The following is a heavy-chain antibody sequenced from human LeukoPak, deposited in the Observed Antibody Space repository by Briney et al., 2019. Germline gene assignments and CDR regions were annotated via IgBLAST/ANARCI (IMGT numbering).Heavy chain of an antibody. J-gene: IGHJ6*03. V-gene: IGHV1-69*13. Sequence: GASVKVSCKASGGTFSNYAISWVRQAPGQGLEWMGGIIPIFGTANYAQKFQGRVTITADESTSTAYMELSSLRSEDTAVYYCARGPSHIAVTSYYHYYYMDLWGKGTTVTVSS. D-gene: IGHD6-19*01. CDR3: ARGPSHIAVTSYYHYYYMDL. CDR2: IIPIFGTA. CDR1: GGTFSNYA.